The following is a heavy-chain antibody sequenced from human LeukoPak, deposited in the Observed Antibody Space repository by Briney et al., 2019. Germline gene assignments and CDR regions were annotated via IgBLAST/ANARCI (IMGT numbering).Heavy chain of an antibody. V-gene: IGHV4-39*01. CDR3: ASYYYDSSAYYGPFDY. CDR1: GGSISSSSYY. J-gene: IGHJ4*02. CDR2: IYYSGST. D-gene: IGHD3-22*01. Sequence: NPSETLSLTCTVSGGSISSSSYYWGWIRQPPGKGLEWIGSIYYSGSTYYNPSLKCRVTISVDTSKNQFSLKLSSVTAADTAVYYCASYYYDSSAYYGPFDYWGQGTLVTVSS.